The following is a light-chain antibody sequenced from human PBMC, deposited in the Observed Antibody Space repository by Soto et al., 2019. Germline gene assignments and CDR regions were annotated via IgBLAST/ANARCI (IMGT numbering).Light chain of an antibody. Sequence: DLQMTQSPSSLSASVGDRVTITCRASQAIRNDVGWYQQKPGKDPKRLIYVASRLESGVPSRFSGSGFGTEFTLTISGLQPEDVATYYCQQSYSTLVLTFGGGTKVELK. CDR2: VAS. CDR3: QQSYSTLVLT. CDR1: QAIRND. J-gene: IGKJ4*01. V-gene: IGKV1-17*01.